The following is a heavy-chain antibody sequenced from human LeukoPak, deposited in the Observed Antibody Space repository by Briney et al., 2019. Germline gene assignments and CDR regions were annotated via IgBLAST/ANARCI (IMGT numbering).Heavy chain of an antibody. CDR1: EFTVSSNY. CDR2: IYSGGST. Sequence: GSLRLSCAASEFTVSSNYMSWVRQAPGKGLEWVSIIYSGGSTYYADSVKGRFTISRDNSKNTLYLQMNSLRAEDTAVYYCARDRTGQQLISRKEYYYMDVWGKGTTVTISS. J-gene: IGHJ6*03. V-gene: IGHV3-66*01. CDR3: ARDRTGQQLISRKEYYYMDV. D-gene: IGHD4-11*01.